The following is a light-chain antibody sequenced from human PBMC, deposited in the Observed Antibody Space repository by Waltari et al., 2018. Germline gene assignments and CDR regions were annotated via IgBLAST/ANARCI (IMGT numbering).Light chain of an antibody. CDR3: CSYAGGASYV. CDR2: EVR. V-gene: IGLV2-23*02. J-gene: IGLJ1*01. Sequence: QSALAQPASVSGSPGQSITISCAGGSSDIGRYNLVSWYQQHPDKAPKLIIYEVRQRPSGLSKRFSGSKSGSTASLTISGLQAEDEATYYCCSYAGGASYVFGTGTQVSVV. CDR1: SSDIGRYNL.